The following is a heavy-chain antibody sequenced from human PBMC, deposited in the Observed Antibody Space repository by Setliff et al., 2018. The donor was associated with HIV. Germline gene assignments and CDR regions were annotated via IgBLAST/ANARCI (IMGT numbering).Heavy chain of an antibody. J-gene: IGHJ3*02. CDR1: GYTFTGYY. Sequence: SVKVSCKASGYTFTGYYMHWVRQAPGQGLEWMGRINPNSGGTKYAQKFQGRVTMTRDTSISTAYMELSRLRSDDTAMYYCAGDMGYGDHGRAFDIWGQGTMVTVSS. CDR2: INPNSGGT. CDR3: AGDMGYGDHGRAFDI. V-gene: IGHV1-2*06. D-gene: IGHD4-17*01.